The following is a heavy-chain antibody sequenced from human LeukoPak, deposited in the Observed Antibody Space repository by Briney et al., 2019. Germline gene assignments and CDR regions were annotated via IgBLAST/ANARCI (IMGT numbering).Heavy chain of an antibody. CDR3: AKDRFGNYDILTGPLGY. CDR1: GFTFSSYG. Sequence: GGSLRLSCAASGFTFSSYGMHWVRQAPGKGLEWVAVISYDGSNKYYADSVKGRFTFSRDNSKNTLYLQMNSLRAEDTAVYYCAKDRFGNYDILTGPLGYWGQGTLVTVSS. V-gene: IGHV3-30*18. J-gene: IGHJ4*02. D-gene: IGHD3-9*01. CDR2: ISYDGSNK.